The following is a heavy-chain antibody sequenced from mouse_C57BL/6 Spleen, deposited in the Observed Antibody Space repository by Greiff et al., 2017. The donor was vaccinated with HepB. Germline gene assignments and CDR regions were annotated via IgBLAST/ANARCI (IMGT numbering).Heavy chain of an antibody. CDR1: GFTFSSYA. CDR2: ISDGGSYT. J-gene: IGHJ2*01. Sequence: EVQLMESGGGLVKPGGSLKLSCAASGFTFSSYAMSWVRQTPEKRLEWVATISDGGSYTYYPDNVKGRFTISRDNAKNNLYLQMSHLKSEDTAMYYCARVGPVDYWGQGTTLTVSS. V-gene: IGHV5-4*01. CDR3: ARVGPVDY.